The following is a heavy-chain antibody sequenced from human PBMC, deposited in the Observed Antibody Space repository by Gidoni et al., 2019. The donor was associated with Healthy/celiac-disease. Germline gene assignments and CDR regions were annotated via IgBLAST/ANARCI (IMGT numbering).Heavy chain of an antibody. Sequence: QVQLQQWGAGLLKPSETLSLTCAVYGGSFSGYYWSWIRQPPGKGLEWIGEINHSGSTNYNPSLKSRVTISVDTSKNQFSLKLSSVTAADTAVYYCARISSGYYYMYAPCCAFDIWGQGTMVTVSS. D-gene: IGHD3-22*01. CDR2: INHSGST. V-gene: IGHV4-34*01. J-gene: IGHJ3*02. CDR1: GGSFSGYY. CDR3: ARISSGYYYMYAPCCAFDI.